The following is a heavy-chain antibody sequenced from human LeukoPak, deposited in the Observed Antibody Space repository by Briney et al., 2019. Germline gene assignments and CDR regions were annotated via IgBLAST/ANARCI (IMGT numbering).Heavy chain of an antibody. D-gene: IGHD6-19*01. V-gene: IGHV4-34*01. CDR2: ISPRGT. J-gene: IGHJ4*02. Sequence: PSETLSLTCVMYGGSFTGYYWSWLRQSPGRGLEWIGEISPRGTKYNPSLKSRVTISLDTTKNQFSLILSSVTAADTAVYYCARGTAVAGPFDYWGQGTLVTVSS. CDR1: GGSFTGYY. CDR3: ARGTAVAGPFDY.